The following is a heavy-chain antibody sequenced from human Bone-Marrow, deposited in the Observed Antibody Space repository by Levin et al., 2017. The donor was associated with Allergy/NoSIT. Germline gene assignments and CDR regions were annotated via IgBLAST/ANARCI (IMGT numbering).Heavy chain of an antibody. CDR2: ITSSSGNT. CDR3: ATDQAVAGTHDN. CDR1: GFTFSSYA. V-gene: IGHV3-23*01. Sequence: GASVKVSCAASGFTFSSYAMSWVRRAPGKGLEWVSAITSSSGNTYYADSVQGRFTVSRDNSKNTLYLQMNSLRAGDTAVYYCATDQAVAGTHDNWGQGTLVTVSS. D-gene: IGHD6-19*01. J-gene: IGHJ4*02.